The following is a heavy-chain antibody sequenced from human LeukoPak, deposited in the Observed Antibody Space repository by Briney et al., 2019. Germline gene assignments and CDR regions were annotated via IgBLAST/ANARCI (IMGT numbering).Heavy chain of an antibody. CDR2: ISGSGGNT. CDR1: GLTLSSYA. Sequence: PGGSLRLPCVASGLTLSSYAMSWVRQAPGKGLEWVSGISGSGGNTFYADSVKGRFTISRDNSKNTLYLQMNSLRAEDTAVYYCAKPTSSWAPFDYWGQGTLVTVSS. D-gene: IGHD6-13*01. CDR3: AKPTSSWAPFDY. J-gene: IGHJ4*02. V-gene: IGHV3-23*01.